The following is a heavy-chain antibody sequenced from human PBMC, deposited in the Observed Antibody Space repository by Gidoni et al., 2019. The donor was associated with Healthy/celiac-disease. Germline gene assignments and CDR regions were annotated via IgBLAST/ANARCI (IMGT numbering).Heavy chain of an antibody. CDR2: ISAYNGNP. CDR1: GYTFTRYG. V-gene: IGHV1-18*01. Sequence: QVQLVQSGAEVTKPGASVKVSCKASGYTFTRYGISWVRQATGQGLEWMGWISAYNGNPNQAQKLQGRVTMITDSSTSTAYMEMRSLRSDATAVYYCARDGRGGPRWFDPWGQGTLVTVSS. J-gene: IGHJ5*02. CDR3: ARDGRGGPRWFDP. D-gene: IGHD1-26*01.